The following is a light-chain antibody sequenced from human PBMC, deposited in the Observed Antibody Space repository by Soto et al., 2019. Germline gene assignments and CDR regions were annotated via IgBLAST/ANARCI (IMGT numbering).Light chain of an antibody. J-gene: IGLJ2*01. CDR2: EDN. Sequence: NFMLTQPPSVSESPGKTVTISCTRSAGSIASNYVQWYQQRPGSAPTTLIFEDNERPSGVPGRFSGSIDASSNSASLTISGLQTEDEADYYCQSYDRNSPVIFGGGTQLTVL. CDR1: AGSIASNY. CDR3: QSYDRNSPVI. V-gene: IGLV6-57*04.